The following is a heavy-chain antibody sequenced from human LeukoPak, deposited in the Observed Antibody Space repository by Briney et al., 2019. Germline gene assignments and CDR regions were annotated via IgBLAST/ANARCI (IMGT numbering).Heavy chain of an antibody. CDR2: IKRKTEGGTT. CDR3: TTGNFGPY. V-gene: IGHV3-15*07. J-gene: IGHJ4*02. D-gene: IGHD3-10*01. CDR1: GFTFSDAW. Sequence: KAGGSLRLSCAASGFTFSDAWMNWVRQAPGKGLEWVGRIKRKTEGGTTDYGAPVKGRFTISRDDSKNTLYLQMNSLKTEDTAFYYCTTGNFGPYWGQGTLVTVSS.